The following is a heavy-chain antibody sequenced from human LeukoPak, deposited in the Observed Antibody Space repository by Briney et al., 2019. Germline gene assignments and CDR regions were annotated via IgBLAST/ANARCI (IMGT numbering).Heavy chain of an antibody. CDR3: AKDGGLWVSAHWGDS. CDR1: GFTFSSYT. Sequence: GGSLKLSCAASGFTFSSYTMSWVRQAPGKGLEWVSTITTSDGNTYYADSVKGRFTVSRDNSKNTLYLQMNSLRAEDTAVYYCAKDGGLWVSAHWGDSWGRGTLVTVSS. D-gene: IGHD7-27*01. V-gene: IGHV3-23*01. J-gene: IGHJ4*02. CDR2: ITTSDGNT.